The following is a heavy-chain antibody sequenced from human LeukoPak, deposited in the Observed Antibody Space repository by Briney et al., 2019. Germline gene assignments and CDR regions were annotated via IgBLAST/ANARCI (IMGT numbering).Heavy chain of an antibody. CDR1: GYTFTSYG. Sequence: SVKVSCKASGYTFTSYGISWVRQAPGQGLEWMGWISAYNGNTNYAQRLQGRVTMTTDTSTSTAYMELRSLRSDDTAVYYCAREKDVLLWFGEFHPLDYWGQGTLVTVSS. D-gene: IGHD3-10*01. CDR2: ISAYNGNT. V-gene: IGHV1-18*01. CDR3: AREKDVLLWFGEFHPLDY. J-gene: IGHJ4*02.